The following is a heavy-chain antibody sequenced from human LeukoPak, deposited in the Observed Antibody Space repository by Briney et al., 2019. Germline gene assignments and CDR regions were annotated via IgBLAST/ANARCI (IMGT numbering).Heavy chain of an antibody. CDR2: IYTSGST. Sequence: SETLSLTCTVSGGSISSYYGSWIRQPAGKGLEWIGRIYTSGSTNYNPSLKSRVTMSVDTSKNQFSLKLSSVTAADTAVYYCARDLPLRYFDWLHYYGMDVWGQGTTVTVSS. J-gene: IGHJ6*02. V-gene: IGHV4-4*07. CDR3: ARDLPLRYFDWLHYYGMDV. D-gene: IGHD3-9*01. CDR1: GGSISSYY.